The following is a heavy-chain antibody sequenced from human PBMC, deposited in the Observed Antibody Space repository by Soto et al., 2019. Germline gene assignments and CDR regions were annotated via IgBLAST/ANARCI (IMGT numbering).Heavy chain of an antibody. CDR2: LIPIFGTA. D-gene: IGHD2-15*01. J-gene: IGHJ6*02. Sequence: QVQLVQSGAEVKKPGSSVKVSCKAPGGTFSSYAISWVRQAPGQGPEWMGGLIPIFGTAKHAQKFQGRVTITADESTSTGDMELSSMRSEDTAVYYCERSQGGSISLDIYYYDCYGMDVWGQGTKVTVSS. V-gene: IGHV1-69*01. CDR3: ERSQGGSISLDIYYYDCYGMDV. CDR1: GGTFSSYA.